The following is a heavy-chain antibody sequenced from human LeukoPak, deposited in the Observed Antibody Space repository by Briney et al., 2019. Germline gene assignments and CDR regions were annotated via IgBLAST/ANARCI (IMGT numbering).Heavy chain of an antibody. CDR1: GYSISSGYY. CDR2: IYHSGST. J-gene: IGHJ4*02. D-gene: IGHD3-3*02. CDR3: ARAPILRGYDY. V-gene: IGHV4-38-2*02. Sequence: SETLSLTCTVSGYSISSGYYWGWIRQPPGKGLEWIGSIYHSGSTYYNPSLKSRVTISVDTSKNQFSLKLSSVTAADTAVYYCARAPILRGYDYWGQGTLVIVSS.